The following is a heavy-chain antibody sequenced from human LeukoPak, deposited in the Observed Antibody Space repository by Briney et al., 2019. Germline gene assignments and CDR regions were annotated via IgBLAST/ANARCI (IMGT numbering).Heavy chain of an antibody. V-gene: IGHV3-53*01. CDR1: GFTFSSYS. D-gene: IGHD1-26*01. CDR2: IYSDGTT. CDR3: ARGNDSGTYYGDAFDI. Sequence: GGSLRLSCAASGFTFSSYSMNWVRQAPGKGLEWVSVIYSDGTTYYADSLKGRFTLSRDNSKNTLYLQMNSLRADDTAVYHCARGNDSGTYYGDAFDIWGQGTMVTVSS. J-gene: IGHJ3*02.